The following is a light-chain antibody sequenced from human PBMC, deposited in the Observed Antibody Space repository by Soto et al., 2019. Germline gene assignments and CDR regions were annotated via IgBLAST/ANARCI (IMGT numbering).Light chain of an antibody. CDR3: QQRSTEGLT. CDR2: DAS. Sequence: EIVFTQSPATLSLSPGERATLSCRASQSVSSYLAWYQQKPGQAPRLLIYDASNRATGIPARFSGSGSGTDFTLTISILEPEDFAVYYCQQRSTEGLTFGGGTKVEIK. CDR1: QSVSSY. V-gene: IGKV3-11*01. J-gene: IGKJ4*01.